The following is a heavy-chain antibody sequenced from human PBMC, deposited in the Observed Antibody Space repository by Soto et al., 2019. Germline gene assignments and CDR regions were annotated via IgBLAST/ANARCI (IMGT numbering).Heavy chain of an antibody. V-gene: IGHV3-73*01. CDR3: TRVGSSSSDDY. CDR2: IRNKANSYAT. D-gene: IGHD6-6*01. Sequence: PGGSLRLSCAASGFTFSGSAMHWVGQASGKGLEWVGRIRNKANSYATAYAASVKGRFTISRDDSKNTAYLQMNSLKTEDTAVYYCTRVGSSSSDDYWGQGTLVTVS. J-gene: IGHJ4*02. CDR1: GFTFSGSA.